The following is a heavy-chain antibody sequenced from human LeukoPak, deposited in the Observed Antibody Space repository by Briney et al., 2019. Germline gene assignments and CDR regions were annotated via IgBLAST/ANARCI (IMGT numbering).Heavy chain of an antibody. CDR3: AGDLRLGGYNWFDP. Sequence: SETLSLTCAVYGGSFSGYYWSWIRQPPGKGLEWIGEINHSGSTNYNPSLKSRVTISVDTSKNQFSLKLSSVTAADTAVYYCAGDLRLGGYNWFDPWGQGTLVTVSS. CDR1: GGSFSGYY. D-gene: IGHD3-16*01. J-gene: IGHJ5*02. V-gene: IGHV4-34*01. CDR2: INHSGST.